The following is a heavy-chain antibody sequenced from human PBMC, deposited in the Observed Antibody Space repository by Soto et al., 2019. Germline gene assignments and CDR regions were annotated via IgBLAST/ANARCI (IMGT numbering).Heavy chain of an antibody. CDR3: ASDYYYDSSGYYLF. Sequence: GGSLRLSCAASGFTFSDHYMDWVRQAPGKGLEWVAVISYDGSNKYYADSVKGRFTISRDNSKNTLYLQMNSLRAEDTAVYYCASDYYYDSSGYYLFWGQGTLVTVSS. J-gene: IGHJ4*02. V-gene: IGHV3-30-3*01. CDR1: GFTFSDHY. D-gene: IGHD3-22*01. CDR2: ISYDGSNK.